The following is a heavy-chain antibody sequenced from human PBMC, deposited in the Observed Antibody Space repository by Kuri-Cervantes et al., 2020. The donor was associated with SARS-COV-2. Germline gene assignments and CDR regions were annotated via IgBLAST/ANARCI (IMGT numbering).Heavy chain of an antibody. D-gene: IGHD3-10*01. CDR2: IYYSGST. CDR1: GGSISSGDYY. CDR3: ARHELTMVWGVLWYSDL. Sequence: SCTVSGGSISSGDYYWSWIRQPPGKGLEWIGYIYYSGSTYYNPSLKSRVTISVDTSKNQFSLRLTSVTAADTAVYYCARHELTMVWGVLWYSDLWGRGTLVTVSS. J-gene: IGHJ2*01. V-gene: IGHV4-30-4*01.